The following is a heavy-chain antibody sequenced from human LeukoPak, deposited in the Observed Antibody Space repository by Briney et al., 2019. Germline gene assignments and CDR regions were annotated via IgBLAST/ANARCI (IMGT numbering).Heavy chain of an antibody. J-gene: IGHJ3*02. Sequence: SVKVSCKASGGTFSSYAISWVRQAPGQGLEWMGGIIPIFGTANYAQKFQGRVTITTDESTSTAYMELSSLRSEDTAVYYCAKDGSDIYVRGAFDIWGQGTMVTVSS. CDR1: GGTFSSYA. V-gene: IGHV1-69*05. D-gene: IGHD1-26*01. CDR2: IIPIFGTA. CDR3: AKDGSDIYVRGAFDI.